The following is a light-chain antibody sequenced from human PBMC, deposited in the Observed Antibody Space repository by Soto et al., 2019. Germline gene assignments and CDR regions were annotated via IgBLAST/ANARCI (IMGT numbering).Light chain of an antibody. CDR2: ENN. CDR3: CSYANSNIYV. CDR1: SSDVGNYNV. V-gene: IGLV2-23*01. J-gene: IGLJ1*01. Sequence: QSALTQPASVSGSPGQSITISCAGTSSDVGNYNVVSWYQQHPGKAPKLMIYENNKRPSGVSNRFSGSKSGNTASLTVSGLQAEVETDYRCCSYANSNIYVFGTGTKVTVL.